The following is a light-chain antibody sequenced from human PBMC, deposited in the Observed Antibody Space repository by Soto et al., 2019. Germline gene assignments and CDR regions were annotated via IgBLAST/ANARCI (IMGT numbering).Light chain of an antibody. CDR3: QQLSNWPLFT. CDR2: DAS. V-gene: IGKV3-11*01. J-gene: IGKJ3*01. CDR1: QSVSTY. Sequence: EIVLTQSPATLSLSPGERATLSCRASQSVSTYLAWYQQKAGQAPRLLIYDASNRATGIPARFSGGGSGTDFTLTIRSLEPEDFAVYFCQQLSNWPLFTFGPGTKVEIK.